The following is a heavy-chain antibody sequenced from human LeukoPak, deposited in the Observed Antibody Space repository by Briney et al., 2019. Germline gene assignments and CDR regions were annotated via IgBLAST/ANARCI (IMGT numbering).Heavy chain of an antibody. D-gene: IGHD5-18*01. Sequence: GGSLRLSCAASGFTFSSYSMNWVRQAPGKGLEWVSSISSSSSYIYYADSVKGRFTISRDNAKNSLYLQINSLRAEDTAVYYCARDRGYSYGPKSGYGMDVWGQGTTVTVSS. V-gene: IGHV3-21*01. J-gene: IGHJ6*02. CDR1: GFTFSSYS. CDR3: ARDRGYSYGPKSGYGMDV. CDR2: ISSSSSYI.